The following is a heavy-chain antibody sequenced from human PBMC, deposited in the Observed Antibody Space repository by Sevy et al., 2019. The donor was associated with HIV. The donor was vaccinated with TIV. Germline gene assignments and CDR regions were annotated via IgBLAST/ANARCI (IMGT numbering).Heavy chain of an antibody. J-gene: IGHJ3*01. D-gene: IGHD2-21*02. CDR3: ARLSRNNVVVTGVRRDGFDV. V-gene: IGHV4-59*01. CDR2: IYYTGKT. CDR1: GGSISTYY. Sequence: SETLSLTCTVSGGSISTYYWSWIRQPPGKGLQWIGYIYYTGKTNYNPSLQTPVTMSIDTSKNQSSLRLSSVTSADTAMDYCARLSRNNVVVTGVRRDGFDVWGQGTMVTVSS.